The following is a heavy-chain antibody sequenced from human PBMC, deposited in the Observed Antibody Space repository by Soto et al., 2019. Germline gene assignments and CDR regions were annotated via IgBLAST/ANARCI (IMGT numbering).Heavy chain of an antibody. CDR3: ASALYCSGGSCSFDP. J-gene: IGHJ5*02. D-gene: IGHD2-15*01. CDR1: GGSISSYY. CDR2: IYYTGST. V-gene: IGHV4-59*01. Sequence: SETLSLTCTVSGGSISSYYWSWIRQPPGKGLEWIGFIYYTGSTSYNPSLKSRVTISMDTSKNQFSLKLTSMTAADTAVYYCASALYCSGGSCSFDPWGQGTLVTVS.